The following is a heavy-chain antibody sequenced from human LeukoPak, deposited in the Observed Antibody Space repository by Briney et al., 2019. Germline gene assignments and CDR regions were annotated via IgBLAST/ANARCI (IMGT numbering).Heavy chain of an antibody. J-gene: IGHJ6*03. V-gene: IGHV4-59*01. D-gene: IGHD3-9*01. Sequence: SETLSLTCTVSGGSISSYYWSWIRQPPGKGLEWIGYIYYSGSTNYNPSLKSRVTISVDTSKNQSSLKLSSVTAADTAVYYCARVMGTPYYDILTGYRPYYYMDVWGKGTTVTISS. CDR1: GGSISSYY. CDR2: IYYSGST. CDR3: ARVMGTPYYDILTGYRPYYYMDV.